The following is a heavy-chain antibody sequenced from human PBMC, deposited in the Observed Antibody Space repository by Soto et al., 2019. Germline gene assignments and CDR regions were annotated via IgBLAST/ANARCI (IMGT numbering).Heavy chain of an antibody. CDR1: GYTFTNHG. V-gene: IGHV1-18*04. J-gene: IGHJ5*02. D-gene: IGHD6-19*01. Sequence: QVHLVQSGAEVKKPGASVKVSCKASGYTFTNHGINWVRQAPGQGLEWMGWISAYNGDTKYAQKFQGRVTMTTDTSTSTAYMDLMSLRSDDTAVYYCAKDPSNTSGNRIWFDPWGQGTLVTVSS. CDR3: AKDPSNTSGNRIWFDP. CDR2: ISAYNGDT.